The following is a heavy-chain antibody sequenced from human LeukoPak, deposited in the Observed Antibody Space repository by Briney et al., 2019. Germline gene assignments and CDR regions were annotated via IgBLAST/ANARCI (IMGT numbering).Heavy chain of an antibody. CDR3: SRDPNGDYVGAFDFQR. D-gene: IGHD4-17*01. CDR1: GFTFSSFA. Sequence: GGSLRLSCVVSGFTFSSFAMTWVRQAPGRWLEWVSSIRGSGRGTDYAGSVRGRFTISRDNSKNTLYLQMNSLRAEDTAIYYCSRDPNGDYVGAFDFQRWGQGTLVTVSS. V-gene: IGHV3-23*01. CDR2: IRGSGRGT. J-gene: IGHJ1*01.